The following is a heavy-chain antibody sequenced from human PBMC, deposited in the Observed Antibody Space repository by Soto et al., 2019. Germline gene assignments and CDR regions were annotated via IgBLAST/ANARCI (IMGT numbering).Heavy chain of an antibody. CDR2: VSAYNGNT. V-gene: IGHV1-18*01. CDR3: ARVGRYGSGSYRVIDY. J-gene: IGHJ4*02. Sequence: QVQLVQSGAEVKKPGASVKVSCKASGYTFTSYGISWVRQAPGQGLEWMGWVSAYNGNTNYAQKLQGRVTMTTATSTSKAYLELRRLSSDDTAVYSCARVGRYGSGSYRVIDYWGQGTLVTVSS. CDR1: GYTFTSYG. D-gene: IGHD3-10*01.